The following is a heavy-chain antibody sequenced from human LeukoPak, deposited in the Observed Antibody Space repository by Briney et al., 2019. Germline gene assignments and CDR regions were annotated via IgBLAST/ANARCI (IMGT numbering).Heavy chain of an antibody. CDR3: ARAGKLRFLERRNNYFDY. Sequence: PGGSLRLSCAASGFTFSSYSMNWVRQAPGKGLEWVSSISSSSSTTYYADSVKGRFTISRDNAKNSLYLQVNSLRAEDTAVYYCARAGKLRFLERRNNYFDYWGQGTLVTVSS. J-gene: IGHJ4*02. CDR1: GFTFSSYS. CDR2: ISSSSSTT. D-gene: IGHD3-3*01. V-gene: IGHV3-48*01.